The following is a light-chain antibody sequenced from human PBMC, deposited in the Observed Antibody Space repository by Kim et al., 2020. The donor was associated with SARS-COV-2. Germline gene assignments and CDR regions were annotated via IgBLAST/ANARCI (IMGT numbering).Light chain of an antibody. V-gene: IGKV3-11*01. CDR2: DAS. J-gene: IGKJ2*01. CDR1: PSISTF. CDR3: QQRHSWPHT. Sequence: SLSPGERAPLSRRASPSISTFLAGYEQRPGQAPRLLICDASNGATGIPARFSGSGSGTVFTLTFTSLEREDSAVYYCQQRHSWPHTFGQGTKLEI.